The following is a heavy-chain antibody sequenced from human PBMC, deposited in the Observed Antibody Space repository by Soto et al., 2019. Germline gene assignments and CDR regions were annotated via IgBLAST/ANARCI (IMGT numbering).Heavy chain of an antibody. D-gene: IGHD3-3*01. V-gene: IGHV4-34*01. J-gene: IGHJ4*02. CDR3: ARTPAYDFWSGYHFDY. CDR1: GGSISDYY. CDR2: INHSGST. Sequence: SETLSLTCTVYGGSISDYYWSWIRQPPGKGLEWIGEINHSGSTNYNPSLKSRVTISVDTSKNQFSLKLSSVTAADTAVYYCARTPAYDFWSGYHFDYWGQGTLVTVSS.